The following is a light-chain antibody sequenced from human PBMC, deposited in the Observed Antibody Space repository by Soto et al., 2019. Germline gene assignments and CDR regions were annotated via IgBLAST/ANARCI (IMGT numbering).Light chain of an antibody. V-gene: IGKV1-5*03. CDR2: EAS. Sequence: DIQMTQSPSTLSASVGDRVTITCRASQSISSWLAWYQQKPGTAPKLLIYEASTLESGVPSRFSGSRSGTEFPLTVSSLQPDDFATYYCQQYKDSFPYTFGQGTKLEIK. CDR1: QSISSW. CDR3: QQYKDSFPYT. J-gene: IGKJ2*01.